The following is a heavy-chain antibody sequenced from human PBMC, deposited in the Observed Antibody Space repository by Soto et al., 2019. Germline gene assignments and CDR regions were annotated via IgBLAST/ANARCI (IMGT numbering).Heavy chain of an antibody. V-gene: IGHV4-39*01. CDR1: GGSISSSSYY. CDR3: ARPISGYDSPGDY. J-gene: IGHJ4*02. CDR2: IYYSGST. Sequence: QLQLQESGPGLVKPSETLSLTCTVSGGSISSSSYYWGWIRQPPGKGLEWIGSIYYSGSTYYNPSLKSRVTISVDTSKNQFSLKLSSVTAADTAVYYCARPISGYDSPGDYWGQGTLVTVSS. D-gene: IGHD5-12*01.